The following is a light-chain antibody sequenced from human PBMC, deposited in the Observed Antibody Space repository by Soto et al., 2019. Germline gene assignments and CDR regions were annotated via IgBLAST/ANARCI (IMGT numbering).Light chain of an antibody. CDR2: GAS. Sequence: IVLTQSPGTLSLSPGERATLSCRASQSVSTSYLAWFQQKPGQAPRLLIYGASSRATGIPDRFSGSGSGTDFTLTISRLEPEDFAMYYCQQYGSSLFTFGGGTNVQLK. CDR3: QQYGSSLFT. CDR1: QSVSTSY. J-gene: IGKJ4*01. V-gene: IGKV3-20*01.